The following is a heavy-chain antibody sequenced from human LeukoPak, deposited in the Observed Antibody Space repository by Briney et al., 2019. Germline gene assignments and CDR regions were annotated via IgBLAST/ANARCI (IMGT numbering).Heavy chain of an antibody. J-gene: IGHJ4*02. CDR2: ISSGSTSI. D-gene: IGHD6-13*01. CDR1: GFTCSSYS. V-gene: IGHV3-21*01. Sequence: GGSLRLSCAASGFTCSSYSMAWVRQAPGKGLEWVSSISSGSTSIYYADSLKGRFTISRDNAENSLYLQMNSLRVEDTAVYYCARESGYSSSWLDYWGQGTLVTVSS. CDR3: ARESGYSSSWLDY.